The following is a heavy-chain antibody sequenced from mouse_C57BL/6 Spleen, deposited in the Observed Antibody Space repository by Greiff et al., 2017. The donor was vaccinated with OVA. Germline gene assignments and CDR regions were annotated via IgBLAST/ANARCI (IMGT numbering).Heavy chain of an antibody. CDR1: GFTFSDYY. CDR2: ISNGGGST. CDR3: ASGRLGAMDY. D-gene: IGHD4-1*01. Sequence: EVQGVESGGGLVQPGGSLKLSCAASGFTFSDYYMYWVRQTPEKRLEWVAYISNGGGSTYYPDTVKGRFTISRDNAKNTLYLQMSRLKSEDTAMYYCASGRLGAMDYWGQGTSVTVSS. V-gene: IGHV5-12*01. J-gene: IGHJ4*01.